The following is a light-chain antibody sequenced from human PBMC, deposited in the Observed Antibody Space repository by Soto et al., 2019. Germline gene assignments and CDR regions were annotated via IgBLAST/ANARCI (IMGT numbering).Light chain of an antibody. J-gene: IGKJ4*01. CDR1: QIVSSN. CDR3: RQYSNNCSLT. V-gene: IGKV3-15*01. CDR2: GAS. Sequence: EILMTQSPATLSVSPDERATLSCRASQIVSSNLAWYHQKPGQAPRLLIYGASTRATGIPARFSGSGSGTEFTITISSRQSEDVAANYYRQYSNNCSLTFGRGTKVDIK.